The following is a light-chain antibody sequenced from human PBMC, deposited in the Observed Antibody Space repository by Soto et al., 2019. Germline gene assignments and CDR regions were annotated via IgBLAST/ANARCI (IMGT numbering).Light chain of an antibody. Sequence: DIQMTQSPSTLSASVGDRVTITCRARQSISGWLAWFQQKPGKAPKLLIYDASTLESGVPSRFSGSGSGTQFTLTISSLQPDDFATYFCQQYSSYSLYTFGQGTKLEI. J-gene: IGKJ2*01. V-gene: IGKV1-5*01. CDR1: QSISGW. CDR2: DAS. CDR3: QQYSSYSLYT.